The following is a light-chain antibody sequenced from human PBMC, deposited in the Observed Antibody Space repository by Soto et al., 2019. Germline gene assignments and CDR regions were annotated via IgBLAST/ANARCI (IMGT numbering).Light chain of an antibody. CDR3: HQYASSPWT. Sequence: DIVLTQSPDSLALSLGERATINCKSSQSVLYSPNNKNYLAWYQQKPGQPPKLLLYWASMRESGVPDRFSGSASGTDFTLTSSSLQAEDVAVYYCHQYASSPWTFGPGTKVEIK. CDR1: QSVLYSPNNKNY. CDR2: WAS. J-gene: IGKJ1*01. V-gene: IGKV4-1*01.